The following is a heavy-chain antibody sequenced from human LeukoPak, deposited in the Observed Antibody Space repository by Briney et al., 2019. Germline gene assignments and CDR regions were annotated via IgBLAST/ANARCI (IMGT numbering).Heavy chain of an antibody. Sequence: ASVKVSCKASGYTFTSYGISWVRQAPGQGLEWMGWISAYNGNTNYAQKLQGRVTMTTDTSTSTAYMELRSLRSDDTAVYYCARDFSGAYYDILTGMDYWGQGTLVTVSS. V-gene: IGHV1-18*01. D-gene: IGHD3-9*01. CDR1: GYTFTSYG. CDR3: ARDFSGAYYDILTGMDY. J-gene: IGHJ4*02. CDR2: ISAYNGNT.